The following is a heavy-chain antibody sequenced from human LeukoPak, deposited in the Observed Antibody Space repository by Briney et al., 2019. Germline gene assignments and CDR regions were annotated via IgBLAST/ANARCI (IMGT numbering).Heavy chain of an antibody. J-gene: IGHJ4*02. CDR1: GFTFSSYS. CDR2: ITSSSTYI. V-gene: IGHV3-21*01. D-gene: IGHD2-15*01. CDR3: ARVGYCSGGNCYGVDY. Sequence: KSGGSLRLSCAASGFTFSSYSMNWVRQAPGKGLEWVSSITSSSTYIYYADSVKGRFTISRDNAKNSLFLQMNSLGAEDTAVYYCARVGYCSGGNCYGVDYWGQGTLVTVSS.